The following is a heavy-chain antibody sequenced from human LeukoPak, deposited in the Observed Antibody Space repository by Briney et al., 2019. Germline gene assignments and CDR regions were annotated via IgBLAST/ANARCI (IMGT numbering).Heavy chain of an antibody. D-gene: IGHD6-6*01. J-gene: IGHJ4*02. V-gene: IGHV3-33*03. CDR1: GLSFSSYA. CDR2: IRHDETKE. Sequence: PGPSLRLSCAVSGLSFSSYAMHWVRQAPGKGLEWVAVIRHDETKEYYADSVQGRFTISRDTPNNMLYLQMNNMRAEDTAVYYCAKEYTPSSPLGELDSWGQGTLVIVSS. CDR3: AKEYTPSSPLGELDS.